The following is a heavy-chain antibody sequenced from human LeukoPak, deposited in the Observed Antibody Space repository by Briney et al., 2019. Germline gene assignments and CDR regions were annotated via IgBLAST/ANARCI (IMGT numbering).Heavy chain of an antibody. Sequence: SETLSLTCTVSGDSVSTYYWSWIRQSARKGLEWIGYISTTGSTTYNPSLKSRATVSVDTSKNQFSLKLSSVTAADTAVYYCAREATVVGATIIWGQGTLVTVSS. V-gene: IGHV4-4*07. J-gene: IGHJ4*02. CDR3: AREATVVGATII. D-gene: IGHD1-26*01. CDR2: ISTTGST. CDR1: GDSVSTYY.